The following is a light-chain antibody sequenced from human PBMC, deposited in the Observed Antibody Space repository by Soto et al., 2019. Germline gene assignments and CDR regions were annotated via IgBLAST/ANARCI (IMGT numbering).Light chain of an antibody. CDR2: GAS. Sequence: EIVLAQSPGTLSLSPGDRATLSCRASQSVTSNYLAWYHQKPGQAPRLLIYGASSRATGIPDKFSGSGSGTDFTLTISRLEPEDFAVYYCQQYGSSPITFGLGTRLEIK. CDR1: QSVTSNY. CDR3: QQYGSSPIT. J-gene: IGKJ5*01. V-gene: IGKV3-20*01.